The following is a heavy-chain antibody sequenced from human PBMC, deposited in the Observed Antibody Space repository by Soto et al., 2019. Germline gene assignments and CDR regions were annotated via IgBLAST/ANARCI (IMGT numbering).Heavy chain of an antibody. V-gene: IGHV4-28*01. J-gene: IGHJ4*02. CDR1: GYSISSSNW. Sequence: PSETLSLTCAVSGYSISSSNWWGWIRQPPGKGLEWIGYIYYSGTTYYNPSLKSRVTMSVDTSKNQFSLKLTSVTAVDTAVYYCAGREIQGPINYWGQGTPVTVSS. CDR2: IYYSGTT. D-gene: IGHD1-26*01. CDR3: AGREIQGPINY.